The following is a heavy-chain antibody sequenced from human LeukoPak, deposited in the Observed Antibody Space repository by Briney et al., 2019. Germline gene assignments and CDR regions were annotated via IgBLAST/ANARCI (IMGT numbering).Heavy chain of an antibody. CDR1: GFSLTTSHVG. Sequence: EAGPTLLIPTHTLMLACTFAGFSLTTSHVGMGWIGKPPEKALEWLTLIYWNDDKRYSPYLKSRLTITKDTSKNQVVLTMTKMGSVDTATYYCPHRQADFWSGYLGSAFDYWGQGTLVTVSS. V-gene: IGHV2-5*01. J-gene: IGHJ4*02. CDR3: PHRQADFWSGYLGSAFDY. D-gene: IGHD3-3*01. CDR2: IYWNDDK.